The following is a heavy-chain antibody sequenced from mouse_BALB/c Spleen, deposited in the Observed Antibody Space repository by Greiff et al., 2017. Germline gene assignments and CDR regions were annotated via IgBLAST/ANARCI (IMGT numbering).Heavy chain of an antibody. CDR1: GDSITSGY. J-gene: IGHJ4*01. CDR3: ARSYYGNYDYYAMDY. CDR2: ISYSGST. V-gene: IGHV3-8*02. D-gene: IGHD2-10*01. Sequence: VKLQESGPSLVKPSQTLSLTCSVTGDSITSGYWNWIRKFPGNKLEYMGYISYSGSTYYNPSLKSRISITRDTSKNQYYLQLNSVTTEDTATYYCARSYYGNYDYYAMDYWGQGTSVTVSS.